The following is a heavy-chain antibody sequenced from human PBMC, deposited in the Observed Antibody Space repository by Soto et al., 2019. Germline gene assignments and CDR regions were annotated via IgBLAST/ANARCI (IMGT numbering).Heavy chain of an antibody. CDR3: ARDSPQTTNFDP. J-gene: IGHJ5*02. CDR2: IYYSGST. V-gene: IGHV4-31*03. D-gene: IGHD1-7*01. Sequence: SETLSLTCTVSGGSISSGGYYWSWIRQHPGKGLEWIGYIYYSGSTYYNPSLKSRVTISVDTSKNQFSLKLSSVTAADTAVYYCARDSPQTTNFDPWGQGTLVTV. CDR1: GGSISSGGYY.